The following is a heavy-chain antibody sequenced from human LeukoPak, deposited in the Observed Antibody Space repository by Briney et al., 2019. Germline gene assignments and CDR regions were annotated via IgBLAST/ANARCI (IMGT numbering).Heavy chain of an antibody. CDR1: GGSISSGDYY. CDR3: ARGGVVVPAAISYYYGMDV. Sequence: SETLSLTCTVSGGSISSGDYYWSWIRQHPGKGLEWIGYIYYSGSTYYNPSLKSRVTISVDTSKNQFSLKLSSVTAADTAVYHCARGGVVVPAAISYYYGMDVWGQGTTVTVSS. D-gene: IGHD2-2*02. J-gene: IGHJ6*02. V-gene: IGHV4-31*03. CDR2: IYYSGST.